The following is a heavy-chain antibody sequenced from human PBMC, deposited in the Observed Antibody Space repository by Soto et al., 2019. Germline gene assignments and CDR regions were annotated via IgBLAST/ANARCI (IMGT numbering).Heavy chain of an antibody. V-gene: IGHV3-33*01. Sequence: QVQLVESGGGVVQPGRSLRLSCAASEFTFSNYGMHWVRQAPGKGLEWVAVILNDGSNRYHADSVKDRFTISRDNSKNTLYLQMNSVRAEDTAVYYCARDDEYSGNGMDVWGQGTTVTVS. D-gene: IGHD3-10*01. CDR1: EFTFSNYG. J-gene: IGHJ6*02. CDR2: ILNDGSNR. CDR3: ARDDEYSGNGMDV.